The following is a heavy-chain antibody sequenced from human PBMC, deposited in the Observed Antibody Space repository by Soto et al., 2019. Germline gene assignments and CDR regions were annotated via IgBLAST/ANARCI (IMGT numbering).Heavy chain of an antibody. CDR1: GGTFSSYA. CDR2: IIPIFGTA. CDR3: ARQIGQLAILYYFDY. V-gene: IGHV1-69*13. J-gene: IGHJ4*02. D-gene: IGHD6-13*01. Sequence: SVKVSCKASGGTFSSYAISWVRQAPGQGLEWMGGIIPIFGTANYAQKFQGRVTITADESTSTAYMELSSLRSEDTAVYYCARQIGQLAILYYFDYWGQGTLVTVSS.